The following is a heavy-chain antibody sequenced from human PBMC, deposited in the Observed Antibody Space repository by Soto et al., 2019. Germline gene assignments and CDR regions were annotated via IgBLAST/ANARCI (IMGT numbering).Heavy chain of an antibody. CDR1: GRSISSYY. D-gene: IGHD5-18*01. CDR3: ARGGDTAMVTAYFQH. Sequence: SETLSLSCTVSGRSISSYYWSWIRQPPGKGLEWIGYIYYSGSTNYNPSLKSRVTISVDTSKNQFSLKLSSVTAADTAVYYCARGGDTAMVTAYFQHWGQGTLVTVS. CDR2: IYYSGST. V-gene: IGHV4-59*01. J-gene: IGHJ1*01.